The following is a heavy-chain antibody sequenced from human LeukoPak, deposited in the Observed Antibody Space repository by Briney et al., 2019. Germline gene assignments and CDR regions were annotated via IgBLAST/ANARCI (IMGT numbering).Heavy chain of an antibody. CDR1: GFTFSTFG. J-gene: IGHJ4*02. V-gene: IGHV3-30*18. D-gene: IGHD1/OR15-1a*01. CDR3: AKVNNYDDY. CDR2: ISHDGNNE. Sequence: GRSLRLSCAASGFTFSTFGIHWVRQAPGKGLEWVAAISHDGNNEYYTDSVKGRFTISRDNSKNMIYLQMNGLRGEDSAVYYCAKVNNYDDYWGQGTLVTVSS.